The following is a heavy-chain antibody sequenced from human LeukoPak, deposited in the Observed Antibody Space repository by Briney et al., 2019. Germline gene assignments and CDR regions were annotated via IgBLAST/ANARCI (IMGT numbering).Heavy chain of an antibody. CDR1: GFTVSSNY. CDR2: ISSGSSYI. J-gene: IGHJ4*02. D-gene: IGHD4-23*01. V-gene: IGHV3-21*01. Sequence: GGSLRLSCAASGFTVSSNYMSWVRQAPGKGLEWVSSISSGSSYIYYADSVKGRFTISRDNAKSSLYLQMNSLRAEDTAVYYCARSHTVVTPYYFDYWGQGTLVTVSS. CDR3: ARSHTVVTPYYFDY.